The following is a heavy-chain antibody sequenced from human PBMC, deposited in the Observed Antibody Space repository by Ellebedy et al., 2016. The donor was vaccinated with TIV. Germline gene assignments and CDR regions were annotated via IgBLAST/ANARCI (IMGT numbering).Heavy chain of an antibody. D-gene: IGHD2/OR15-2a*01. CDR2: ISVHNDNT. Sequence: ASVKVSXKASGYIFTNYGITWVRQAPGQGLEWMGWISVHNDNTKYAQKMRGRVTLTTDTSTGTAYMDLRSLRSADTAVYYCAREASSFYESWGGDFWGPGTLVTVSS. V-gene: IGHV1-18*01. J-gene: IGHJ4*02. CDR1: GYIFTNYG. CDR3: AREASSFYESWGGDF.